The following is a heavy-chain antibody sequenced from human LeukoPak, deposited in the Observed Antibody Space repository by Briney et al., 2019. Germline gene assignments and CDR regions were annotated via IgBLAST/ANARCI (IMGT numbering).Heavy chain of an antibody. D-gene: IGHD6-13*01. CDR1: GYTFTSYY. V-gene: IGHV1-46*01. CDR3: ARSSTLGNYFDY. CDR2: INPSGGST. Sequence: ASVKVSCKASGYTFTSYYMHWVRQAPGQGLEWMGIINPSGGSTSYAQKFQGRVTLTRDTSTSTVYMELSSLGSEDTAVCYCARSSTLGNYFDYWGQGTLVTVSS. J-gene: IGHJ4*02.